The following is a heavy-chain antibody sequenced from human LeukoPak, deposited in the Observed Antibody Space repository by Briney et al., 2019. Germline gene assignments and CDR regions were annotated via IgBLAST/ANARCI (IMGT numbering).Heavy chain of an antibody. CDR2: INPNSGAT. CDR3: AKAGNKWLGELHWFAP. V-gene: IGHV1-2*02. Sequence: ASVKVSCTASGYTFTGYYMHWVRQAPGQGLEWVAWINPNSGATNYAQNFQGRVTVTGDMSIRTVYMDLTRLKSDDTAVYYCAKAGNKWLGELHWFAPWGQGTLVTVSS. CDR1: GYTFTGYY. D-gene: IGHD3-10*01. J-gene: IGHJ5*02.